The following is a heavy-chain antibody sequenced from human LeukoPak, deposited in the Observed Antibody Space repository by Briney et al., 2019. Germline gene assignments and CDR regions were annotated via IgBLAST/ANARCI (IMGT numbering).Heavy chain of an antibody. V-gene: IGHV1-2*02. CDR2: INPNSGGT. Sequence: TSVKVSCKASGYTFTGYYMHWVRQAPGQGLEWMGWINPNSGGTNYAQKFQGRVTMTRDTSISTAYMELSRLRSDDTAVYYCARHNLGEYSNQNFYYYYMDVWGKGTTVTISS. CDR1: GYTFTGYY. J-gene: IGHJ6*03. CDR3: ARHNLGEYSNQNFYYYYMDV. D-gene: IGHD4-11*01.